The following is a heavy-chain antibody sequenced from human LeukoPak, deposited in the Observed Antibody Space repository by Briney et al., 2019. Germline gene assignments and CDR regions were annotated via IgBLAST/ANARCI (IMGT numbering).Heavy chain of an antibody. CDR1: GYTFSSYG. CDR3: ARDFRRWLVLVGPFDY. CDR2: ISGYNGNT. D-gene: IGHD6-19*01. V-gene: IGHV1-18*01. Sequence: ASVKVSCKASGYTFSSYGINWVRQAPGQGLEWMGWISGYNGNTNYAQKFQGRVTMTTDTSTSTAYMDLRSLRSDDTAVYYCARDFRRWLVLVGPFDYWGQGTLVTVSS. J-gene: IGHJ4*02.